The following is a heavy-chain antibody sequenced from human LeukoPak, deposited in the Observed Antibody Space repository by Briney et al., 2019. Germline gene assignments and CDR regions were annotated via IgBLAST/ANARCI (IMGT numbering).Heavy chain of an antibody. V-gene: IGHV3-30*18. D-gene: IGHD3-22*01. Sequence: PGGSLRLSCAASGFTFSSYGMHWVRQAPGKGLEWVAVISYDGSSKYYADSVKGRFTISRDNSKNTLYLQMNSLRAEDTAVYYCAKGSYDSSGPDYWGQGTLVTVSS. CDR1: GFTFSSYG. J-gene: IGHJ4*02. CDR3: AKGSYDSSGPDY. CDR2: ISYDGSSK.